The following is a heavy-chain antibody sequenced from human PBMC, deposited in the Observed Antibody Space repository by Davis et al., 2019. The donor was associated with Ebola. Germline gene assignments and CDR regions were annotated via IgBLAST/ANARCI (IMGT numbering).Heavy chain of an antibody. V-gene: IGHV1-18*01. D-gene: IGHD1-1*01. J-gene: IGHJ6*02. CDR3: ARVRYNWNEGDV. CDR2: MNPNSGNT. Sequence: ASVQVSCKASGYTFTSYAISWVRQATGQGLEWMGWMNPNSGNTGYAQKLQGRVTMTTDTSTSTAYMELRSLRSDDTAVYYCARVRYNWNEGDVWGQGTTVTVSS. CDR1: GYTFTSYA.